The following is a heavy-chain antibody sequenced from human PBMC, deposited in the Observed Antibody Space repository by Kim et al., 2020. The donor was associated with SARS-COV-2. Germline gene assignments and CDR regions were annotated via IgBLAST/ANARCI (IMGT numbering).Heavy chain of an antibody. V-gene: IGHV3-9*01. Sequence: ADYWKGRFTISRDNAKNSLSLQMHSLRAEDTALYYCAKDLDYGDYVMDVWGQGTTVTVSS. D-gene: IGHD4-17*01. J-gene: IGHJ6*02. CDR3: AKDLDYGDYVMDV.